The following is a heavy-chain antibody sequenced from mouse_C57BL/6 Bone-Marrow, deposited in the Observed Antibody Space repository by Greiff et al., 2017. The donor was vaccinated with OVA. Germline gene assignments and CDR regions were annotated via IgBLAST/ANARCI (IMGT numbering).Heavy chain of an antibody. CDR1: GYTFTSYW. Sequence: QVQLQQPGAELVKPGASVKMSCKASGYTFTSYWITWVKQRPGQGLEWIGDISPGSGSTTYNEKFKSKATLTVDTSSSTAYMQRSSLTSEDSAVYYCARGLHYYGSSYAMDYWGQGTSVTVSS. CDR2: ISPGSGST. D-gene: IGHD1-1*01. V-gene: IGHV1-55*01. CDR3: ARGLHYYGSSYAMDY. J-gene: IGHJ4*01.